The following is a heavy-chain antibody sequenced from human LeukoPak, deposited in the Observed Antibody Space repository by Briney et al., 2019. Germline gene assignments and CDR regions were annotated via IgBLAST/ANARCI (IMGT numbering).Heavy chain of an antibody. J-gene: IGHJ4*02. D-gene: IGHD2-2*01. CDR2: VYYSGST. CDR3: ARGYAMPDY. V-gene: IGHV4-59*02. CDR1: GGSVSGYY. Sequence: SETLSLTCVVSGGSVSGYYWGWIRQPPGRGLEWIGYVYYSGSTNYNPSLKSRVTISVDTSKNQFSLKLSSVTAADTAVYYCARGYAMPDYWGQGTLVTVSS.